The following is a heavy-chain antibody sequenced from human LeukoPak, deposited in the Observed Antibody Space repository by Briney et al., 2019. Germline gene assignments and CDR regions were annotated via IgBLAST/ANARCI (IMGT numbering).Heavy chain of an antibody. D-gene: IGHD3-9*01. J-gene: IGHJ5*02. CDR3: ARGEYYDILTGFRPNWFDP. CDR2: ISSSGSSI. Sequence: GGSLRLSCASSGFNFSSYEMSWVRQAPGKGLQWVSYISSSGSSIYYADSVKGRFTISRDNDKNSLYLQMNSLRAEDTAVYYCARGEYYDILTGFRPNWFDPWGQGTLVTVSS. CDR1: GFNFSSYE. V-gene: IGHV3-48*03.